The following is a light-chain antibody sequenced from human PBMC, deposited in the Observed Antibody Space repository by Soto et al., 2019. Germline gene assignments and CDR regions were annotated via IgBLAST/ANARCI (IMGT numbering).Light chain of an antibody. V-gene: IGLV4-60*03. Sequence: QAVVTQSSSASASLGSSVKLTCTLSSGHSSYIIAWHQQQPGKAPRYLMKLEGSGSYNKGSGVPDRFSGSSSGADRYLTISNLQSEDEADYYCETWDSRNVVFGGGTKLTVL. J-gene: IGLJ2*01. CDR3: ETWDSRNVV. CDR2: LEGSGSY. CDR1: SGHSSYI.